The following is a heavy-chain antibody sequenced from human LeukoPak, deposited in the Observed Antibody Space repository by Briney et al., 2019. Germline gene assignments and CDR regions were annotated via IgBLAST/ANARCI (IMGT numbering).Heavy chain of an antibody. CDR2: VNHSGST. J-gene: IGHJ6*02. V-gene: IGHV4-34*01. CDR3: ASSKSSPVGGAYFYYALDV. CDR1: GGAFRSFY. D-gene: IGHD3-16*01. Sequence: SETLSLTCAVSGGAFRSFYWSWVRQSPGKGLEWIGGVNHSGSTKYNPSLKGRVSISFDMSATHFSPKLSPVTAADTAVYFCASSKSSPVGGAYFYYALDVWGQGTTVTVSS.